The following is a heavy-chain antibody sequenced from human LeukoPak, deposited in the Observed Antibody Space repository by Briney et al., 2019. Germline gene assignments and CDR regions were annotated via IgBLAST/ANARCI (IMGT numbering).Heavy chain of an antibody. V-gene: IGHV4-4*02. D-gene: IGHD3-10*01. Sequence: SGTLSLTCAVSGGSISSSNWWCCVRQPPGRGLWWIGNIYHGGSTNYTPSLKSRVTISVDTSKNQFCLKLSSVTAADTAVYYCARVVGLADQVWYYGSGSYIDYWGQATLVTVSS. CDR3: ARVVGLADQVWYYGSGSYIDY. CDR2: IYHGGST. J-gene: IGHJ4*02. CDR1: GGSISSSNW.